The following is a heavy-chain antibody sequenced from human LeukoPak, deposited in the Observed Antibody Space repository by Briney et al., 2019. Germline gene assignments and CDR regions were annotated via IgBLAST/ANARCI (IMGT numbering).Heavy chain of an antibody. CDR1: GSTFDDYA. D-gene: IGHD3-10*01. V-gene: IGHV3-9*01. CDR3: AKDRYYYGSGSYMI. Sequence: GRSLRLSCAASGSTFDDYAMHWVRQAPGKGLEWVSGISWNSGSIGYADSVKGRFTISRDDAKNSLYLQMNSLRAEDTALYYCAKDRYYYGSGSYMIWGQGTLVTVSS. CDR2: ISWNSGSI. J-gene: IGHJ4*02.